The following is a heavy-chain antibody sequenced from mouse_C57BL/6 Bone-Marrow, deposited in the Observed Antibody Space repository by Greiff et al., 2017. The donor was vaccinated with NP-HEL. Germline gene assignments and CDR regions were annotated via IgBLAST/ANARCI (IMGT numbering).Heavy chain of an antibody. D-gene: IGHD1-1*01. CDR3: VRHNYYGSSSWFAY. CDR2: IRSKSNNYAT. V-gene: IGHV10-1*01. CDR1: GFSFNTYA. Sequence: EVQVVESGGGLVQPKGSLKLSCAASGFSFNTYAMNWVRQAPGKGLVWVARIRSKSNNYATYYADSVKDRFTISRDDSESMLYLQMNNLKTEDTAMYCCVRHNYYGSSSWFAYWGQGTLVTVSA. J-gene: IGHJ3*01.